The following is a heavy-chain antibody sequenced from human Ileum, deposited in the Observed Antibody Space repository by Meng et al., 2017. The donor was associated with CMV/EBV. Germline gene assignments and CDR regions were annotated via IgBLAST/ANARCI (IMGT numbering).Heavy chain of an antibody. CDR3: ARMLGTSP. V-gene: IGHV3-53*01. CDR1: CFRVRTNY. D-gene: IGHD5-12*01. Sequence: SLSVSCSASCFRVRTNYMSWVRQAPGKGLEWISVIYTGGDADYADSVKSRFTISRDNGENTVYLHMNSLRADDTAVYYCARMLGTSPWGQGTLVTVSS. CDR2: IYTGGDA. J-gene: IGHJ5*02.